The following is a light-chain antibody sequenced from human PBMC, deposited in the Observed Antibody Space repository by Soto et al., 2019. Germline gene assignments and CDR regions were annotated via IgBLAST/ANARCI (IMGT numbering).Light chain of an antibody. V-gene: IGKV3-15*01. CDR1: QSVSSN. CDR3: QQSYSTPRT. Sequence: EIVMTQSPATLSVSPGERATLSCRASQSVSSNLAWYQQKPGQAPRLLIYGASTRATGIPARFSGSGSGTEFTLTISSVQPEDFATYYCQQSYSTPRTFGQGTKVDIK. CDR2: GAS. J-gene: IGKJ1*01.